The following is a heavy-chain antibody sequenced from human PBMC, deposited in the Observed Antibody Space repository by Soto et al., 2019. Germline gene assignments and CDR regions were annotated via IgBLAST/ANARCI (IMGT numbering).Heavy chain of an antibody. V-gene: IGHV3-15*01. CDR1: GFTFSNAW. CDR2: IKSKTDGGPT. J-gene: IGHJ4*02. CDR3: TTYCSSTSCYRPNFDY. Sequence: GGSLRLSCAASGFTFSNAWMSWVRQAPGKGLEWVGRIKSKTDGGPTDYAAPVKGRFTISRDDSKNTLYLQMNSLKTEDTAVYYCTTYCSSTSCYRPNFDYWGLGTLVTVSS. D-gene: IGHD2-2*01.